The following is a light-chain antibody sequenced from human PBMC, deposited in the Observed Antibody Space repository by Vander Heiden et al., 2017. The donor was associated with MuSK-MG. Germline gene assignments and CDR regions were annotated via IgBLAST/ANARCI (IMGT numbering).Light chain of an antibody. V-gene: IGKV1-27*01. CDR3: QKYNSAPPVT. J-gene: IGKJ4*01. CDR1: QGISNY. CDR2: SAS. Sequence: DIQMTQSPSSLSASVGDRVTITCRASQGISNYLAWYQQKPGKVPKLLIYSASTLQSGVPSRFSGSGSGTDFTLTISSLQPEDVATYYCQKYNSAPPVTFGGGTKVEIK.